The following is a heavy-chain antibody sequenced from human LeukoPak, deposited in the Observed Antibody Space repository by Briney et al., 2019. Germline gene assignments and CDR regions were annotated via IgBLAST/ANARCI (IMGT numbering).Heavy chain of an antibody. CDR1: GFTFSSYA. CDR3: ARERYYDILTGPVQRHCYGMDV. J-gene: IGHJ6*04. Sequence: SGGSLRLSCAASGFTFSSYAMHWVRQAPGKGLEWVAVISYDGSNKYYADSVKGRFTISRDNSKNTLYLQMNSLRAEDTAVYYCARERYYDILTGPVQRHCYGMDVWGKGTTVTVSS. D-gene: IGHD3-9*01. V-gene: IGHV3-30*04. CDR2: ISYDGSNK.